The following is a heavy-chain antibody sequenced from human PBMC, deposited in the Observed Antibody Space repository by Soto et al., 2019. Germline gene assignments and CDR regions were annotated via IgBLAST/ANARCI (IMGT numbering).Heavy chain of an antibody. D-gene: IGHD3-10*01. CDR3: TSLTTMVRGINDDPFDI. Sequence: QVHLVQSGAEVKQPGASVKVSCKASGYTFINYYIHWVRQAPGQGLEWVGVINPSGGRTSYAQKFQGRVTMPRDTSTSAVYMELSSLRSEDTAVYYCTSLTTMVRGINDDPFDIWCHGTMVTVSS. CDR1: GYTFINYY. CDR2: INPSGGRT. V-gene: IGHV1-46*03. J-gene: IGHJ3*02.